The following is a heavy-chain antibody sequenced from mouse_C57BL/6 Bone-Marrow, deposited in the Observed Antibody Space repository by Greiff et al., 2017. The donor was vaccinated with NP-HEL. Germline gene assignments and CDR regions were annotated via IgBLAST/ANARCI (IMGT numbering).Heavy chain of an antibody. D-gene: IGHD2-12*01. CDR1: GYTFTSYW. Sequence: QVQLQQSGAELVKPGASVKMSCKASGYTFTSYWITWVKQRPGQGLEWIGDIYPGSGSTNYNEKFKSKATLTVDTSSSTAYMQLSSLTSEDSAVYYCARISPYVYYAMDYGGQGTSVTVSS. CDR3: ARISPYVYYAMDY. J-gene: IGHJ4*01. CDR2: IYPGSGST. V-gene: IGHV1-55*01.